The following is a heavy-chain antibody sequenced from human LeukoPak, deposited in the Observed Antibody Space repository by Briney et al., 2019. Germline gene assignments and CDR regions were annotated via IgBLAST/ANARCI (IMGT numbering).Heavy chain of an antibody. D-gene: IGHD4-11*01. J-gene: IGHJ4*02. CDR1: GYTFTSYG. Sequence: ASVKVSCKTSGYTFTSYGISWVRQAPGQGLEWMGWISGDNGNTKYAQKLQGRVTMTTDTSTSTAYMELRSLRSDDTAVYYCARTVTESTLPPKYWGQGTLVTVSS. V-gene: IGHV1-18*01. CDR2: ISGDNGNT. CDR3: ARTVTESTLPPKY.